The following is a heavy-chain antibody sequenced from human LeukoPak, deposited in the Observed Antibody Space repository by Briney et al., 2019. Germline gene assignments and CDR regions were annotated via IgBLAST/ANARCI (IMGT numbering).Heavy chain of an antibody. V-gene: IGHV4-59*08. Sequence: PSETLSLTCTVSGGSVTSYYWSWIRQPPGKGLEWIGYLYYSGSTNYNPSLKSRVTISVDTSKNQFSLKLSSVTAADTAVYYCARLPKSFYFDYWGQGTLVTVSS. D-gene: IGHD3-10*01. J-gene: IGHJ4*02. CDR2: LYYSGST. CDR1: GGSVTSYY. CDR3: ARLPKSFYFDY.